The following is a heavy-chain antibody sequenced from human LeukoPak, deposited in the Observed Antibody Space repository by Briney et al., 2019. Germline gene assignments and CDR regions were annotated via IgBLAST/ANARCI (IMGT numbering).Heavy chain of an antibody. Sequence: GGSLRLSCAASGFTFSSYAMTWARQAPGKGLEWVSSITGGAGSTCYAASVRGRFPISRDNSKHTLYLQMNSLRAEDTAVYYCIRLGELSLLSQCDYWGQGILVTVSS. D-gene: IGHD3-16*02. V-gene: IGHV3-23*01. J-gene: IGHJ4*02. CDR3: IRLGELSLLSQCDY. CDR1: GFTFSSYA. CDR2: ITGGAGST.